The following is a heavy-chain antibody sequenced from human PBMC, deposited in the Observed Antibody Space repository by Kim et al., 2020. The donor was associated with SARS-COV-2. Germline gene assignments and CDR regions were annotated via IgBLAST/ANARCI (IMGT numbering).Heavy chain of an antibody. D-gene: IGHD3-22*01. Sequence: ASVKVSCKASGYTFTSYDINWVRQATGQGLEWMGWMNPNSGNTGYAQKFQGRVTMTRNTSISTAYMELSSLRSEDTAVYYCARPPVGYYDSSGYYEDAFDIWGQGTMVTVSS. V-gene: IGHV1-8*01. CDR3: ARPPVGYYDSSGYYEDAFDI. CDR2: MNPNSGNT. J-gene: IGHJ3*02. CDR1: GYTFTSYD.